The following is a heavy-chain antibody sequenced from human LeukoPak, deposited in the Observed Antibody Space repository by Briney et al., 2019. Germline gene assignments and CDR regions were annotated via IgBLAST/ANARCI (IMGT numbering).Heavy chain of an antibody. V-gene: IGHV3-74*01. CDR1: GFTFSSYA. Sequence: GGSLRLSCAASGFTFSSYAMSWVRQAPGKGLVWVSRINTDGSSTSYADSVKGRFTISRDNAKNTLYLQMNSLRAEDTAVYYCASRSTSYDAFDIWGQGTMVTVSS. CDR2: INTDGSST. J-gene: IGHJ3*02. D-gene: IGHD2-2*01. CDR3: ASRSTSYDAFDI.